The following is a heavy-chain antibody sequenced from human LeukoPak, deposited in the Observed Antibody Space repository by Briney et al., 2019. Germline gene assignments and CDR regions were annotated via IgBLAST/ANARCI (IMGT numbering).Heavy chain of an antibody. D-gene: IGHD6-13*01. V-gene: IGHV4-59*01. CDR1: GGSISSYY. Sequence: SETLSLTCTVSGGSISSYYWSWIRQPPGKGLEWIGYIYYSGSTNYNPSLKSRVTISVDTSKNQFSLKLSSVTAADTAVYYYARGYSPICPIDYWGQGTLVTVSP. CDR3: ARGYSPICPIDY. CDR2: IYYSGST. J-gene: IGHJ4*02.